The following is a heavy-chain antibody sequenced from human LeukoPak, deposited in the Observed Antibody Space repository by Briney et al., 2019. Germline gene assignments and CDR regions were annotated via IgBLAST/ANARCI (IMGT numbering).Heavy chain of an antibody. CDR2: IYHSGST. Sequence: PSETLSLTCTVSGYSISSGYYWGWIRQPPGKGLEWIGSIYHSGSTYYNPSLKSRVTISVDTSKNQFSLKLSSVTAADTAVYYCARTRADSSGWYYFDYWGQGTLVTVSS. CDR3: ARTRADSSGWYYFDY. CDR1: GYSISSGYY. V-gene: IGHV4-38-2*02. J-gene: IGHJ4*02. D-gene: IGHD6-19*01.